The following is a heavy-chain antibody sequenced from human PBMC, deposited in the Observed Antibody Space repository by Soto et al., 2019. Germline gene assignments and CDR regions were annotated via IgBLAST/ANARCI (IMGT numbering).Heavy chain of an antibody. Sequence: QAGGSLRLSCAASGFTFSSYGMHWVRQAPGKGLEWVAVIWYDGSNKYYADSVKGRFTISRDNSKNTLYLQMNSLRAEDTAVYYCARDKLLWFGEPPDYYYYGMDVWGQGTTVTAP. D-gene: IGHD3-10*01. V-gene: IGHV3-33*01. J-gene: IGHJ6*02. CDR2: IWYDGSNK. CDR3: ARDKLLWFGEPPDYYYYGMDV. CDR1: GFTFSSYG.